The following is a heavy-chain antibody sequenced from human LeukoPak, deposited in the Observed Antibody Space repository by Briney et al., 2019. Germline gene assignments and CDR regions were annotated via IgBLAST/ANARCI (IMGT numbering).Heavy chain of an antibody. CDR2: ISTDAGSTT. V-gene: IGHV3-74*01. CDR1: GFTFRTYW. CDR3: ARDLSSGSYRFFDN. Sequence: PGRSLRLSCAASGFTFRTYWMHWVRQAPGKGLVWVSRISTDAGSTTGYADSVKGRFTISRDNAKNTLYLQMDSLRAEDTAVYYCARDLSSGSYRFFDNWGQGTLVTVAS. J-gene: IGHJ4*02. D-gene: IGHD1-26*01.